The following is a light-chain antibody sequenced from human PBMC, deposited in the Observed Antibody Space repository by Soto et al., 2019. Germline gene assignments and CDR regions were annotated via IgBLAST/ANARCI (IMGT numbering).Light chain of an antibody. CDR3: QQYNNWHRLT. Sequence: EIVMTQSPATLSVSPGDRATLSCRASQIVSSNLAWYQQKPGQAPRLLIYDASSRATGVPPRFSGSGSGTEFPLTISSLQSEDFAVYYCQQYNNWHRLTFGGGTKVEIK. CDR2: DAS. J-gene: IGKJ4*01. V-gene: IGKV3-15*01. CDR1: QIVSSN.